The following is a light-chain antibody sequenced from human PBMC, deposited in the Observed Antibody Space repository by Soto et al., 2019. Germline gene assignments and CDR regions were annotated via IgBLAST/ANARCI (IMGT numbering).Light chain of an antibody. CDR3: KQSGSSPPMYT. CDR2: GTS. CDR1: QSVSSTY. Sequence: EIVLTQSPGTLSLSPGERATLSCRASQSVSSTYLAWYQQKPGQAPRLLIYGTSSRATGIPDRFSGSGSGTDFTLTISRLEPEDFAVYYCKQSGSSPPMYTFGQGTKLEIK. J-gene: IGKJ2*01. V-gene: IGKV3-20*01.